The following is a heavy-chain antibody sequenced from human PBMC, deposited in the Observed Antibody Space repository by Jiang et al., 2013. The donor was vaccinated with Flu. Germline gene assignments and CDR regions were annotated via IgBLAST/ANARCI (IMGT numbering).Heavy chain of an antibody. V-gene: IGHV4-34*01. Sequence: GSGLVKPSETLSLTCAVYGGSFSGYYWSWIRQPPGKGLEWIGEINHSGSTNYNPSLKSRVTISVDTSKNQFSLKLSSVTAADTAVYYCARRYCSSTSCYGTDFDYVGPGTLV. CDR1: GGSFSGYY. D-gene: IGHD2-2*01. J-gene: IGHJ4*03. CDR2: INHSGST. CDR3: ARRYCSSTSCYGTDFDY.